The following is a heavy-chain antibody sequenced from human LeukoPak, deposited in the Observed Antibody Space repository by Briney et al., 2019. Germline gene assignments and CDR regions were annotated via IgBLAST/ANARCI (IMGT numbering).Heavy chain of an antibody. CDR2: INYSGSS. J-gene: IGHJ4*02. CDR1: GGAISSYY. V-gene: IGHV4-59*01. D-gene: IGHD6-19*01. Sequence: SETLSLTCAVSGGAISSYYWGWIRQPPGKGLEWIGYINYSGSSNHNPSLKSRVTKSVDTSKNQFSLKLSSVTAADTAVYYCARGTIAMAGILDCWGQGTLVTVSS. CDR3: ARGTIAMAGILDC.